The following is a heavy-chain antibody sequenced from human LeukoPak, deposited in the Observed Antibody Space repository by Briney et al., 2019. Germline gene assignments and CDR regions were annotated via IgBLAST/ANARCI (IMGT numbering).Heavy chain of an antibody. Sequence: GGSLRLSCAASGFTFSSYAMSWVRQAPGKGLEWVSYISSSGSSIYHADSVKGRFTISRDNAKNSLYLQMSSLRDEDTAVYYCARSTYYDTLTVEYWGQGILVTV. CDR2: ISSSGSSI. CDR1: GFTFSSYA. CDR3: ARSTYYDTLTVEY. V-gene: IGHV3-48*02. J-gene: IGHJ4*02. D-gene: IGHD3-9*01.